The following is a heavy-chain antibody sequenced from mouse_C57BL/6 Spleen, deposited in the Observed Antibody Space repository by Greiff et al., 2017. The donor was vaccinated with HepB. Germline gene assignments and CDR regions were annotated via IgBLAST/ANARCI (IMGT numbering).Heavy chain of an antibody. Sequence: QVQLQQPGAELVKPGASVKLSCKASGYTFTSYWMQWVKQRPGQGLEWIGEIDPSDSYTNYNQKFKGKATLTVDTSSSTAYMQLSSLTSEDSAVYYCARAPVWGTGTTVTVSS. CDR2: IDPSDSYT. CDR1: GYTFTSYW. CDR3: ARAPV. J-gene: IGHJ1*03. V-gene: IGHV1-50*01.